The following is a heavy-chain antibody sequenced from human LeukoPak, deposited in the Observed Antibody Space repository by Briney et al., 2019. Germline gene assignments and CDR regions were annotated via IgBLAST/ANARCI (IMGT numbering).Heavy chain of an antibody. CDR3: VLRGKWLPTIDY. CDR2: IYYSGST. J-gene: IGHJ4*02. Sequence: SETLSLTCTVSGGSISSSSYHWGWIRQPPGKGLEWIGSIYYSGSTYYNPSLKSRVTISVDTSKNQFSLKLSSVTAADTAVYYCVLRGKWLPTIDYWGQGTLVTVSS. CDR1: GGSISSSSYH. D-gene: IGHD6-19*01. V-gene: IGHV4-39*07.